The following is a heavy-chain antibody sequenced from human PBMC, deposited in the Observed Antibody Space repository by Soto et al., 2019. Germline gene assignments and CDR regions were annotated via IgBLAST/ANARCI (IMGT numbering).Heavy chain of an antibody. Sequence: SETLSLTCTVSGGSISSYYWSWIRQPPGKGLEWIGYIYYSGSTNYNPSLKSRVTISVDTSKNQFSLKLSSVTAADTAVYCCARGVVPAHKDYWGQGTLVTVSS. D-gene: IGHD2-2*01. CDR1: GGSISSYY. J-gene: IGHJ4*02. CDR3: ARGVVPAHKDY. CDR2: IYYSGST. V-gene: IGHV4-59*01.